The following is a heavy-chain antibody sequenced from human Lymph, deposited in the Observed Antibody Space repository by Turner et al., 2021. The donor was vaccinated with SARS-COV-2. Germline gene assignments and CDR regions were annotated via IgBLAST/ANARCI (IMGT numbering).Heavy chain of an antibody. D-gene: IGHD1-26*01. CDR1: GFTFSSHG. CDR2: IWYDGSNK. J-gene: IGHJ4*02. V-gene: IGHV3-33*01. Sequence: QVQLVKSGGGVVQPGRSLRPSCAASGFTFSSHGMHWVRQAPGKGLEWVAVIWYDGSNKYHADSVKGRFTISRDNSKNTLYLQMNSLRAEDTAVYYCAREGVVGATSGLDYWGQGTLVTVSS. CDR3: AREGVVGATSGLDY.